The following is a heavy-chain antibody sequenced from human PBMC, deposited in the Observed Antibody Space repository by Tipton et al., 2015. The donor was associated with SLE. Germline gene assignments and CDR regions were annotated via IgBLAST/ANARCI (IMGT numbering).Heavy chain of an antibody. V-gene: IGHV4-4*07. CDR1: GGSISSYY. CDR2: IYTSGST. J-gene: IGHJ3*02. Sequence: TLSLTCTVSGGSISSYYWSWIRQPAGKGLEWIGRIYTSGSTNYNPPLKSRVTMSVDTSKDQFSLKLSSVTAADTAVYYCAAYGTFDAFDIWGQGTMVTVSS. CDR3: AAYGTFDAFDI. D-gene: IGHD1-14*01.